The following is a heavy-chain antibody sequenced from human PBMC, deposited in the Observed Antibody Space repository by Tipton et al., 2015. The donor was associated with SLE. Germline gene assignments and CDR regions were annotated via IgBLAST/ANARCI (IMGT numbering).Heavy chain of an antibody. CDR3: AEVATIYY. CDR2: IYYSGST. D-gene: IGHD5-12*01. J-gene: IGHJ4*02. CDR1: GGSFSGYY. Sequence: TLSLTCAVYGGSFSGYYWSWIRQPPGKGLEWIGYIYYSGSTNYNPSLKSRVTISVDTSKNQFSLKLSSVTAADTAVYYCAEVATIYYWGQGTLVTVSS. V-gene: IGHV4-59*01.